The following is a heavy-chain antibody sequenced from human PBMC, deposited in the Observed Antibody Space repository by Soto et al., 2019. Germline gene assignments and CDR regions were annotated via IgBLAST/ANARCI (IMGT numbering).Heavy chain of an antibody. D-gene: IGHD5-12*01. CDR1: GFTISSYA. CDR2: ISYDGSNK. Sequence: QVQRAESGGGVVQPGRSLRLSCAASGFTISSYAMHWVRQAPGKGLEWVAVISYDGSNKYYADSVKGRFTISRDNSKNTLYLQMNSLRAEDTAVYYCARDFYRFNSGYGFSMDVWGQGPTVTVSS. V-gene: IGHV3-30-3*01. CDR3: ARDFYRFNSGYGFSMDV. J-gene: IGHJ6*02.